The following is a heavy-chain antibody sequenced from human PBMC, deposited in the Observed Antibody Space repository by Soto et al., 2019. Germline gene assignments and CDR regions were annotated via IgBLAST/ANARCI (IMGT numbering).Heavy chain of an antibody. V-gene: IGHV3-23*01. J-gene: IGHJ1*01. Sequence: EVQLLESGGGLVQPGGSLRLSGPASGSTFSSFAMSWVRQAPGKGLEWVSAISGSGGSTYYADSVKGRFTISRDNSKNTLYLQMNSLRAEDTAVYYCAKAAYGDYLQYFQHWGQGTLVTVSS. CDR2: ISGSGGST. D-gene: IGHD4-17*01. CDR3: AKAAYGDYLQYFQH. CDR1: GSTFSSFA.